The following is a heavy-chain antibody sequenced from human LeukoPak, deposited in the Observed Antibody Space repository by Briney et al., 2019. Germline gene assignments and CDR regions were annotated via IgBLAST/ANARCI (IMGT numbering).Heavy chain of an antibody. CDR2: IYTSGST. J-gene: IGHJ4*02. V-gene: IGHV4-61*02. D-gene: IGHD6-6*01. CDR1: GGSISSGSYY. CDR3: AQMGIAARIDY. Sequence: SQTLSLTCTVSGGSISSGSYYWSWIRQPAGKGLEWIGRIYTSGSTNYNPSLKSRVTISVDTSKNQYSLKLSSVTAADTAVYYCAQMGIAARIDYWGQGTLVTVSS.